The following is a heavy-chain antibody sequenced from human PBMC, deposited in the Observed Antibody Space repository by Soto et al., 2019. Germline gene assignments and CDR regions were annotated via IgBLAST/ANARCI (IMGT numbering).Heavy chain of an antibody. CDR3: ARQDIVVVPVFRGVCFDP. CDR2: IYPGDSDT. D-gene: IGHD2-2*01. Sequence: GESLKISCTGSGYSFTNYWIAWVRQMPGKGLDCMGIIYPGDSDTRYSPSFQGQVTISADKSISTAYLQWSSLKASDTAMYYWARQDIVVVPVFRGVCFDPWGQGTLVTVSS. J-gene: IGHJ5*02. CDR1: GYSFTNYW. V-gene: IGHV5-51*01.